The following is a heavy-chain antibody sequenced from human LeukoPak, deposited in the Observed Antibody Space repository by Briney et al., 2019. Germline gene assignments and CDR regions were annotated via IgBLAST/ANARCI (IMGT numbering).Heavy chain of an antibody. CDR1: GYRFTSDW. Sequence: GESLKISCQGSGYRFTSDWIGWVRQMPGKGLEWMGIIYPGDSDTRYSPSFQGQVTISADKSVNTAYLQWSSLKASDTVMYYCARLSGRVVCSAGSCYIDSWGQGTLVTVSS. J-gene: IGHJ4*02. CDR2: IYPGDSDT. V-gene: IGHV5-51*01. D-gene: IGHD2-15*01. CDR3: ARLSGRVVCSAGSCYIDS.